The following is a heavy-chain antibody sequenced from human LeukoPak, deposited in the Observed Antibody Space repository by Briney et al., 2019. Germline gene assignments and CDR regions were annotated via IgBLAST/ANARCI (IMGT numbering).Heavy chain of an antibody. Sequence: QAGGSLRLSCAASGLTFSSYAMSWVRQAPGKGLEWVSAISGSGGSTYYADSVKGRFTISRDNSKNTLYLQMNSLRAEDTAVYYCAKGFGESILNWFDPWGQGTLVTVSS. CDR2: ISGSGGST. CDR1: GLTFSSYA. CDR3: AKGFGESILNWFDP. D-gene: IGHD3-10*01. J-gene: IGHJ5*02. V-gene: IGHV3-23*01.